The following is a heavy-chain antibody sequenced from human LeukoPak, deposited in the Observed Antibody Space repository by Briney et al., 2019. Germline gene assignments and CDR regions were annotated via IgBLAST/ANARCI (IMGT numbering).Heavy chain of an antibody. V-gene: IGHV4-59*01. Sequence: SETLSLTCTVSGGSISSYYWSWIRQPPGKGLEWIGYIYYIGSTNYNPSLKSRVTISVDTSKNQFSLKLSSVTAADTAVYYCARDLSYYDSSAFDPWGQGTLVTVSS. CDR3: ARDLSYYDSSAFDP. CDR2: IYYIGST. CDR1: GGSISSYY. D-gene: IGHD3-22*01. J-gene: IGHJ5*02.